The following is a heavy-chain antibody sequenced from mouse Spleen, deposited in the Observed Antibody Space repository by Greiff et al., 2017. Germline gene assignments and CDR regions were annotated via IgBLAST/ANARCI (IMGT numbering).Heavy chain of an antibody. CDR3: TNGITTRDYYAMDY. CDR1: GYTFTSYW. D-gene: IGHD2-4*01. V-gene: IGHV1-5*01. J-gene: IGHJ4*01. Sequence: VQLQQSGTVLARPGASVKMSCKASGYTFTSYWMHWVKQRPGQGLEWIGAIYPGNSDTSYNQKFKGKAKLTAVTSTSTAYMELSSLTNEDSAVYYCTNGITTRDYYAMDYWGQGTSVTVSS. CDR2: IYPGNSDT.